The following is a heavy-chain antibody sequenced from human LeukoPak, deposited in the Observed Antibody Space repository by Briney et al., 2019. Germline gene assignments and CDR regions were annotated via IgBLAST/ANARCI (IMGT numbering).Heavy chain of an antibody. CDR3: ARVSAAGTGPDY. CDR2: MSNSGHT. Sequence: SETLSLTCTVSGGSVSGGNYYWSWIRQPPGKGLEWIGFMSNSGHTDSIPSLKSRVTISVDTSKNQSSLNLISVTAADTAVYFCARVSAAGTGPDYWGQGTLVTVSS. CDR1: GGSVSGGNYY. J-gene: IGHJ4*02. V-gene: IGHV4-61*01. D-gene: IGHD6-13*01.